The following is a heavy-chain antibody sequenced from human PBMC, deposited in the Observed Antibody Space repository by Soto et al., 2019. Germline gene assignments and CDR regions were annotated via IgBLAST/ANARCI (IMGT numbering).Heavy chain of an antibody. V-gene: IGHV4-30-2*01. D-gene: IGHD2-8*01. CDR3: ARGVLA. J-gene: IGHJ5*02. CDR2: ISPSGSP. Sequence: QVQLQESGSRLVRPSQTLSLTCSVSGGSVNSGGYSGSWIRQPPGKGLEWIGFISPSGSPAYNPSLKIRVTISVDRSNNQISLEFSSVTAADTAVYYCARGVLAWGPGTLVTVSS. CDR1: GGSVNSGGYS.